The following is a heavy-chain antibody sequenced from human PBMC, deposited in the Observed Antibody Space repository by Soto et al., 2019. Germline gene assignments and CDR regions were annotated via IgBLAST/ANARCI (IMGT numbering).Heavy chain of an antibody. D-gene: IGHD5-12*01. Sequence: PGGSLRLSCAASGFSFSDYSMNWVRQAPGKGLECVSYISSSRSTIYYADSVKGRFTISRDNAKNSLYLQMNSLRAEDTAVYYCARDIVATIGYFDYWGQGALVTVSS. CDR2: ISSSRSTI. J-gene: IGHJ4*02. CDR3: ARDIVATIGYFDY. V-gene: IGHV3-48*01. CDR1: GFSFSDYS.